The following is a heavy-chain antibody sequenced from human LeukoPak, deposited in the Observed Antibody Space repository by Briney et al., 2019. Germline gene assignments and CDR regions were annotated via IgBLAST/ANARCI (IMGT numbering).Heavy chain of an antibody. V-gene: IGHV3-74*01. D-gene: IGHD4-17*01. Sequence: GGSLRLSCAASGFTFSSYWMHWVRQAPGKGLVWVSRINSDGSSTSYADSVKGRFTISRDNAKNTLYLQMNSLRAEDTAVYYCASPLYGDYEYYFDYWGQGTLVTVSS. J-gene: IGHJ4*02. CDR1: GFTFSSYW. CDR3: ASPLYGDYEYYFDY. CDR2: INSDGSST.